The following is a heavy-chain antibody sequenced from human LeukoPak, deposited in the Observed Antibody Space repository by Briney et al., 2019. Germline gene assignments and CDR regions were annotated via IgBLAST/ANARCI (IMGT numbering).Heavy chain of an antibody. Sequence: QSGGSLRLSCAASGFTFSSYGMHWVRQAPGKGLEWVAVIWYDGSNKYYADSVKGRFTISRDNSKNTLYLQMNSLRAEDTAVYYCARDLSSGWTPYFDYWGQGTLATVSS. V-gene: IGHV3-33*01. CDR2: IWYDGSNK. CDR1: GFTFSSYG. J-gene: IGHJ4*02. CDR3: ARDLSSGWTPYFDY. D-gene: IGHD6-19*01.